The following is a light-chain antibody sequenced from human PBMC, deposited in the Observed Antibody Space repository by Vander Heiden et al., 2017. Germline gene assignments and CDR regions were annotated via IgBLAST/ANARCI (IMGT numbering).Light chain of an antibody. CDR2: EVS. J-gene: IGLJ2*01. CDR3: SSYKSSSTDVV. CDR1: SSDAGGYNY. V-gene: IGLV2-14*01. Sequence: QSALTQTASVSGSPGQTITISCTGTSSDAGGYNYVAGYQQHPGQAPKLMIYEVSKRPSGGPHRFSGSKSGNTASLTIAGLQAEDEADYYCSSYKSSSTDVVFGGGTKLTVL.